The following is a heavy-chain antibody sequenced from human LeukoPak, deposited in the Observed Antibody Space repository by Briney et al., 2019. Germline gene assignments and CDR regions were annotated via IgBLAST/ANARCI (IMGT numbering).Heavy chain of an antibody. D-gene: IGHD6-13*01. V-gene: IGHV4-34*01. Sequence: SETLSLTCAVYGGSFSGYYWSWIRQPPGKGLEWIGYIYHSGSTYYNPSLKSRVTISVDRSKNQFSLKLSSVTAADTAVYYCARVSYSSRAFDYWGQGTLVTVSS. CDR3: ARVSYSSRAFDY. CDR2: IYHSGST. CDR1: GGSFSGYY. J-gene: IGHJ4*02.